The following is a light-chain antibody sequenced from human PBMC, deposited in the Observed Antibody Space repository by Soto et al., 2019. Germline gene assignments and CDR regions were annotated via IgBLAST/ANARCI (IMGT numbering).Light chain of an antibody. J-gene: IGKJ4*01. Sequence: EIVLTQSPATLSLSPGERATLSCRASQSVSSYLAWYQQKPGQAPRLLIYDASNRAPGIPARFSGGGSGTDFTLTTSSPEPGDVAVYDCQQRSNWPPLTFGGGTKVEIK. V-gene: IGKV3-11*01. CDR3: QQRSNWPPLT. CDR2: DAS. CDR1: QSVSSY.